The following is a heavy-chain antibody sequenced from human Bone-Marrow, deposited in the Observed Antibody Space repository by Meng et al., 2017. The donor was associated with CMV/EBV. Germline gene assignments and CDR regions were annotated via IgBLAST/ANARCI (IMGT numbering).Heavy chain of an antibody. Sequence: GGSLRLSCAASGFTFSSYAMSWVRQAPGKGLEWVSAISGSGGSTCYADSVKGRFTISRDNSKNTLYLQMNSLRAEDTAVYYCAKKLEYYDSSGSFDYWGQGTLVTVSS. J-gene: IGHJ4*02. V-gene: IGHV3-23*01. CDR1: GFTFSSYA. D-gene: IGHD3-22*01. CDR2: ISGSGGST. CDR3: AKKLEYYDSSGSFDY.